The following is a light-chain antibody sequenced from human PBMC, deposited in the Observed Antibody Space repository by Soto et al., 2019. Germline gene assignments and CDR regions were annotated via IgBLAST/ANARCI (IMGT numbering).Light chain of an antibody. Sequence: DIVLTQSPLSLPVNPGEPASISCRSSQSRLHSNGYNYLSWYLQKSGQSPQLLIYLGSNRASGVPDRFSGSESGTDFTLKISRVEAEDVGTYYCMQALQTPPYTFGQGSKLEIK. CDR1: QSRLHSNGYNY. CDR2: LGS. J-gene: IGKJ2*01. V-gene: IGKV2-28*01. CDR3: MQALQTPPYT.